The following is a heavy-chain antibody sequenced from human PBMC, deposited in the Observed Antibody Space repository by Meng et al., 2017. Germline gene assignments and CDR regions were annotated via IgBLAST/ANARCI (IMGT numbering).Heavy chain of an antibody. CDR1: GYTLSSDG. Sequence: GALVKKPGAYVKVSCDTSGYTLSSDGFAWVRQTPEQGLEWLGWINVYSGITNYAQKFQGRVTMTTDTSTRTGYMELTSLTSDDTATYYCATRGNPYLNCWGQGTLVTVSS. J-gene: IGHJ4*02. CDR2: INVYSGIT. V-gene: IGHV1-18*01. CDR3: ATRGNPYLNC.